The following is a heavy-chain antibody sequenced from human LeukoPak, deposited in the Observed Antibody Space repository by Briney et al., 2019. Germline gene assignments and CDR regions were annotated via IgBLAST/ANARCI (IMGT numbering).Heavy chain of an antibody. CDR1: GFTFSSYW. D-gene: IGHD5-24*01. V-gene: IGHV3-30*02. CDR2: IRYDGRNK. Sequence: GGSLRLSCAASGFTFSSYWMSWVRQAPGKGLEWVAFIRYDGRNKYYADSVKGRFTIPRDNPKNTLYLQMNSLRADDTAVYYCAMKAVPRPRLHDAFDFWGQGTVVSVSS. CDR3: AMKAVPRPRLHDAFDF. J-gene: IGHJ3*01.